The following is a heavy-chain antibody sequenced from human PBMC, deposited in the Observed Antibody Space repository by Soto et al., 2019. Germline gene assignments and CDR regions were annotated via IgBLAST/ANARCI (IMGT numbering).Heavy chain of an antibody. Sequence: SETLSLTCAVYGGSFSGYYWTWIRQPPGTGLEWIGEINYSGSTNYNPSLKSRVTISVDTSKNQFSLKLSSVTAADTAVYYCARHIVLMVYAIFGAWFDPWGQGTLVTVSS. CDR1: GGSFSGYY. CDR2: INYSGST. J-gene: IGHJ5*02. CDR3: ARHIVLMVYAIFGAWFDP. V-gene: IGHV4-34*01. D-gene: IGHD2-8*01.